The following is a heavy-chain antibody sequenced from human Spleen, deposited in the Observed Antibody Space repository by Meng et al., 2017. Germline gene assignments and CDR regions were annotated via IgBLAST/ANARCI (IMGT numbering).Heavy chain of an antibody. V-gene: IGHV4-34*01. CDR1: GGAFSDYY. D-gene: IGHD4-11*01. Sequence: QVPRPQVGAGLFKPSETLSLTCAFYGGAFSDYYWSWIRQPPGKGLEWIGEINHSGSTNYNPSLESRATISVDTSQNNLSLKLSSVTAADSAVYYCARGPTTMAHDFDYWGQGTLVTVSS. J-gene: IGHJ4*02. CDR3: ARGPTTMAHDFDY. CDR2: INHSGST.